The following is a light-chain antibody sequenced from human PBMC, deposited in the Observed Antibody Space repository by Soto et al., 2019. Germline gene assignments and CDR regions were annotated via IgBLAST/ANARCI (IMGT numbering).Light chain of an antibody. CDR1: QSVSSSS. CDR3: QQYGSSAT. Sequence: EIVLTQSPGTLSLSPGERATLSCRASQSVSSSSLAWYQQKPGQAPRLLIYGASGRATGIPDRFSGSGSGTDFTLTISRLEPEDFAVYYCQQYGSSATFGQGTK. V-gene: IGKV3-20*01. J-gene: IGKJ1*01. CDR2: GAS.